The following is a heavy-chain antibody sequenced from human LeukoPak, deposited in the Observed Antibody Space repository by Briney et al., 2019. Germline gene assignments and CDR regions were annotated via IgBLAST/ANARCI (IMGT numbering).Heavy chain of an antibody. V-gene: IGHV1-18*01. D-gene: IGHD3-22*01. Sequence: ASVKVSCKASGYTFTSYGISWVRQAPGQGLEWMGWISAYNGNTNYAQKLQGRVTMTTDTSTSTAYMELRSLRSDDTAVYYCARDGGSSGYYSELLNFDHWGQGTLVTVSS. J-gene: IGHJ4*02. CDR1: GYTFTSYG. CDR2: ISAYNGNT. CDR3: ARDGGSSGYYSELLNFDH.